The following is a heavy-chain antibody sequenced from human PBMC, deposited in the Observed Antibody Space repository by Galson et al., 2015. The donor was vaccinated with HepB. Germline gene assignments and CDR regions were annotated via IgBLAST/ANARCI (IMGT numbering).Heavy chain of an antibody. CDR3: AKERGAGWYEGLDY. V-gene: IGHV3-30*18. CDR1: GFTFSHYY. J-gene: IGHJ4*02. D-gene: IGHD6-19*01. Sequence: SLRLSCATSGFTFSHYYMTWIRQTPGKGLEWVAIISHDGSNKYYAYSMKGRITISRDNSKNTLYLTMNSLRSEDTAVYSCAKERGAGWYEGLDYWGQGTLVTVSS. CDR2: ISHDGSNK.